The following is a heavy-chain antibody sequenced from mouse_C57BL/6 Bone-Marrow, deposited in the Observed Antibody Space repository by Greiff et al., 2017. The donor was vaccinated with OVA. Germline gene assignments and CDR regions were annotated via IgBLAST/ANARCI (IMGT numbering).Heavy chain of an antibody. J-gene: IGHJ2*01. CDR3: ARYDLDY. CDR1: GFSLTSYG. V-gene: IGHV2-2*01. CDR2: IGSGGST. Sequence: QVHVKQSGPGLVQPSQSLSITCTVSGFSLTSYGVHWVRQSPGKGLEWLGVIGSGGSTDDNAAFISRRSISKDNSKSQVFFNMNSLEADDTSIYYCARYDLDYWGQGTTLTVSS.